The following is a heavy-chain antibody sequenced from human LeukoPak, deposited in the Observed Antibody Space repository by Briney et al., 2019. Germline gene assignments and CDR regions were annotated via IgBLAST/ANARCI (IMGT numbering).Heavy chain of an antibody. V-gene: IGHV1-2*02. D-gene: IGHD2-21*01. Sequence: ASVKVSCKASVYTFIGYYMHWVRQAPGQGLEWMGWINPNGGGTDYAQKFQGRVTMTRDTSISTAFMDLSSLRSDDTAVYYCARGGHYSFDYWGQGTLVTVSS. CDR1: VYTFIGYY. J-gene: IGHJ4*02. CDR2: INPNGGGT. CDR3: ARGGHYSFDY.